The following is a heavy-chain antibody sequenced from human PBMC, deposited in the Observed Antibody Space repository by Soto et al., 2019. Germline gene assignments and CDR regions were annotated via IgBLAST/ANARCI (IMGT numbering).Heavy chain of an antibody. CDR2: INPNSGGT. CDR1: GYTFTGYY. J-gene: IGHJ4*02. D-gene: IGHD5-18*01. V-gene: IGHV1-2*04. Sequence: ASVKVSCKASGYTFTGYYIHWVRQAPGQGLEWMGWINPNSGGTNYAQKFQGWVTMARDTSISTAYMELSRLRSDDTAVYYCTTQGGYSAGSEYYFDYWGQGTLVTVSS. CDR3: TTQGGYSAGSEYYFDY.